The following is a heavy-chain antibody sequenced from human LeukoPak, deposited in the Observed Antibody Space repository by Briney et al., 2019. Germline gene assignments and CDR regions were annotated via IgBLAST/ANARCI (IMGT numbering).Heavy chain of an antibody. V-gene: IGHV1-2*02. D-gene: IGHD3-10*01. Sequence: GASVKVSCKASGYTFTGYYMHWVRQAPGQGLEWMGWINPNSGGTNYAQKFQGRVTMTRDTSISTAYMELSRLRSDDTAVYYCARDQRLWFGETVDYWGQGTLVTVSS. CDR3: ARDQRLWFGETVDY. CDR2: INPNSGGT. J-gene: IGHJ4*02. CDR1: GYTFTGYY.